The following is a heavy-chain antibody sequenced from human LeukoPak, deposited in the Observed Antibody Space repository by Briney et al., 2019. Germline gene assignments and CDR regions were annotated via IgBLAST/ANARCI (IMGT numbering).Heavy chain of an antibody. D-gene: IGHD3-22*01. CDR2: IKQDGTEK. CDR3: ARLGLDYYDSSFDY. CDR1: GFTFSSYW. V-gene: IGHV3-7*01. J-gene: IGHJ4*02. Sequence: GGSLRLSCAASGFTFSSYWMTWVRQAPGKGLEWVANIKQDGTEKYYADSVKGRFTISRDNAKNSLYLQMNSLRAEDTAVYYCARLGLDYYDSSFDYWGQGTLVTVSS.